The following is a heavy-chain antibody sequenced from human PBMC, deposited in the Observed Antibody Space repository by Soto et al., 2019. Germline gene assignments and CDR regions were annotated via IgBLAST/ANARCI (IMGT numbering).Heavy chain of an antibody. V-gene: IGHV3-15*01. CDR1: GFTFSNAW. Sequence: EVQLVESGGGLVKPGGSLRLSCAASGFTFSNAWMSWVRQAPGKGLEWVGRIKSKTDGGTTDYAAPVKGRFTISRDDSNNTLYLQMNSLKTEDTAVYYCTTQYSSGWYVAFDIWGQGTMVTVPS. CDR2: IKSKTDGGTT. J-gene: IGHJ3*02. D-gene: IGHD6-19*01. CDR3: TTQYSSGWYVAFDI.